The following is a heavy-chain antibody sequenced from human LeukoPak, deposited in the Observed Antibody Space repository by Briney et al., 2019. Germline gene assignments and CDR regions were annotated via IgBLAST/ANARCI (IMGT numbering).Heavy chain of an antibody. CDR3: ARSGYYGSGSYSDY. CDR1: GFTFSSYA. J-gene: IGHJ4*02. CDR2: IWYDGSKK. Sequence: GGSLRLSCAASGFTFSSYAMHWVRQAPGKGLEWVAVIWYDGSKKYYTDSVKGRFTISRDNSKNSLYLQMNSLRAEDTALYYRARSGYYGSGSYSDYWGQGTLVTVSS. V-gene: IGHV3-33*01. D-gene: IGHD3-10*01.